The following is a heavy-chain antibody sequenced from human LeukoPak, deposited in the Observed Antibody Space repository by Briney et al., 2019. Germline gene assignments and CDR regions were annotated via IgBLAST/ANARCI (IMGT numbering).Heavy chain of an antibody. D-gene: IGHD3-10*01. J-gene: IGHJ6*03. Sequence: ASVKVSCKASGYSFTTFAMNWVRQAPGQGLEWMGWINTNTGNPTYAQGFTGRFVFSLDTSVSTAYLQISSLKAEDTAVYYCARLRFGEDYYYYMDVWGKGTTVTVSS. CDR3: ARLRFGEDYYYYMDV. CDR1: GYSFTTFA. CDR2: INTNTGNP. V-gene: IGHV7-4-1*02.